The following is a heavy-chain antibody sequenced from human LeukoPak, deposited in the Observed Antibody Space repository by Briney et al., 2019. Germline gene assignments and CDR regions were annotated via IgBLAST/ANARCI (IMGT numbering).Heavy chain of an antibody. V-gene: IGHV3-23*01. J-gene: IGHJ4*02. CDR3: ASLITMIVVVMDY. D-gene: IGHD3-22*01. Sequence: GGSLRLSCTASGFTFSSYAMSWVRQAPGKGLEWVSAISGSGGSTYYADSVKGRFTISRENSKNTLYLQMNSLRAEDTAVYYCASLITMIVVVMDYWGQGTLVTVSS. CDR2: ISGSGGST. CDR1: GFTFSSYA.